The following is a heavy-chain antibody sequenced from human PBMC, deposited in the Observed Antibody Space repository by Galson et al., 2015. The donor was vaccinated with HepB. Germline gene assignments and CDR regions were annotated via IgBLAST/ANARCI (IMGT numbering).Heavy chain of an antibody. CDR3: ARGGIVVVITAEYDAFDI. J-gene: IGHJ3*02. V-gene: IGHV1-18*01. CDR2: ISAYNGNT. CDR1: GYTFTSYG. Sequence: SVKVSCKASGYTFTSYGISWVRQAPGQGLEWMGWISAYNGNTNYAQKLQGRVTMTTDTSTSTAYMELRSLRSDDTAVYYCARGGIVVVITAEYDAFDIWGQGTMVTVSS. D-gene: IGHD3-22*01.